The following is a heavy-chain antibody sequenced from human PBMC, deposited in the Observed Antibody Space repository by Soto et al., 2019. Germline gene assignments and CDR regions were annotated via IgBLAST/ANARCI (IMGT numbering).Heavy chain of an antibody. Sequence: VKVSFKASGGTFISYAISWVRQSPGQWPEWMGGIIPIFGTANYAQKFQGRVTITADESTSTAYMELSSLRSEDTAVYYCARLGADTAMDFYYYYGMDVWGQGTTVTAP. J-gene: IGHJ6*02. CDR2: IIPIFGTA. CDR1: GGTFISYA. CDR3: ARLGADTAMDFYYYYGMDV. D-gene: IGHD5-18*01. V-gene: IGHV1-69*13.